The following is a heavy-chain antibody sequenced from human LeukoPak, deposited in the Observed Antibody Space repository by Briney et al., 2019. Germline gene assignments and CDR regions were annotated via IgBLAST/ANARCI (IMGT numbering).Heavy chain of an antibody. D-gene: IGHD3-22*01. Sequence: SETLSLTCTVSGGSISSSSYYWSWIRQPPGKGLEWIGYFDYSGSTNYNPSLKSRVTISVDTSKNQFSLKLSSVTAADTAVYYCASDSGYAWDYFDYWGQGTLVTVSS. CDR2: FDYSGST. CDR1: GGSISSSSYY. J-gene: IGHJ4*02. V-gene: IGHV4-61*01. CDR3: ASDSGYAWDYFDY.